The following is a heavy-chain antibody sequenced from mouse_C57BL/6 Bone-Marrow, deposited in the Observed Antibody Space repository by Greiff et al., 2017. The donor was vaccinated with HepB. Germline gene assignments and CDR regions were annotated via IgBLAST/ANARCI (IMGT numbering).Heavy chain of an antibody. CDR2: IRNKANGYTT. D-gene: IGHD2-5*01. CDR1: GFTFTDYY. CDR3: ARTYYSNLYAMDY. J-gene: IGHJ4*01. Sequence: EVQLVESGGGLVQPGGSLSLSCAASGFTFTDYYMSWVRQPPGKALEWLGFIRNKANGYTTEYRASVKGRFTISRVNSQSILYLQLNALRAEDSATYYCARTYYSNLYAMDYWGQGTSVTVSS. V-gene: IGHV7-3*01.